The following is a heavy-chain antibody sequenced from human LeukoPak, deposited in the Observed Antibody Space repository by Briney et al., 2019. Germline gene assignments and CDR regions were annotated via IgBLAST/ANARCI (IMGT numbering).Heavy chain of an antibody. CDR3: ARAGYSSSWYSLLDY. CDR1: GFTFDDYG. D-gene: IGHD6-13*01. Sequence: PGGSLRLSCAASGFTFDDYGMSWVRQAPGKGLEWVSGINWNGGSTGYADSVKGRFTISRDNAKNSLYLQMNSLRAEDTALYYCARAGYSSSWYSLLDYWGQGTLVTVSS. J-gene: IGHJ4*02. V-gene: IGHV3-20*04. CDR2: INWNGGST.